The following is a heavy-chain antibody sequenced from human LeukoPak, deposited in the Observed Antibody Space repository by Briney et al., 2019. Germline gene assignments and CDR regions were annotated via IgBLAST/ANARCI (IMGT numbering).Heavy chain of an antibody. D-gene: IGHD3-10*01. V-gene: IGHV5-51*01. Sequence: GESLKISCKGPGYSFTNYWIGWVRQMPGQGLEWMGIIYPGDSESRYNPSFQGQVTISADKSISTAYLQWSSLKASDTAMYYCTRHRGSGHPADYWGQGTLVTVSS. CDR3: TRHRGSGHPADY. CDR1: GYSFTNYW. CDR2: IYPGDSES. J-gene: IGHJ4*02.